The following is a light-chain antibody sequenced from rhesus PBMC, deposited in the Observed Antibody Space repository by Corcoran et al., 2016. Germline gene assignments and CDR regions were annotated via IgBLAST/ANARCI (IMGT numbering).Light chain of an antibody. CDR3: QQYDSFPLT. CDR2: EAS. CDR1: QAITND. Sequence: DIQMTQSPSSLSASVGDRVTITCRASQAITNDLAWYQQKPREAPRLLNYEASCLESGVPSRFSGRGSRTDFTLTISSLQSEDFVTYYCQQYDSFPLTFGGGTKVEIK. V-gene: IGKV1S17*01. J-gene: IGKJ4*01.